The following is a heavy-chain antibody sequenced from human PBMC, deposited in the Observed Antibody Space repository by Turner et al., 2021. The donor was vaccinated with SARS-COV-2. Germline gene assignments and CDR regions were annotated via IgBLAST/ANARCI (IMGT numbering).Heavy chain of an antibody. CDR2: ISYDGSNK. J-gene: IGHJ5*02. CDR1: GFTFSSYG. V-gene: IGHV3-30*18. CDR3: AKDLGQLDWFDP. D-gene: IGHD6-13*01. Sequence: FQLVDSGGGLVQPGRSLILPCPASGFTFSSYGMHWVRQAPGKGLEWVAVISYDGSNKYYADSVKGRFTISRDNSKNTLYLQMNSLRAEDTAVYYCAKDLGQLDWFDPWGQGTLVTVSS.